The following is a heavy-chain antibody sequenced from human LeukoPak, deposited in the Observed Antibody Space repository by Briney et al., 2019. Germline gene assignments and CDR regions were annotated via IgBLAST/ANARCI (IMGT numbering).Heavy chain of an antibody. CDR3: ARENAYYDILTGYYKPDYYGMDV. V-gene: IGHV3-23*01. J-gene: IGHJ6*02. CDR2: ISRGGDMT. Sequence: GGFLRLSCAASGFAFGNTGMSWVRQTPGTGLEWVSSISRGGDMTFYADSVRGRLVISRDNSKNTVYLQMNSLRAEDTAVYYCARENAYYDILTGYYKPDYYGMDVWGQGTTVTVSS. CDR1: GFAFGNTG. D-gene: IGHD3-9*01.